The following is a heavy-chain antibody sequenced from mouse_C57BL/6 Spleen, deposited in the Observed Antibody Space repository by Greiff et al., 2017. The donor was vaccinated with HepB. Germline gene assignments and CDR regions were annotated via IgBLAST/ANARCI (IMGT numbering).Heavy chain of an antibody. J-gene: IGHJ3*01. CDR2: IYPGDGDT. Sequence: QVQLQQSGPELVKPGASVKISCKASGYAFSSSWMNWVKQRPGKGLEWIGRIYPGDGDTNYNGKFKGKATLTADKSSSTAYMQLSSLTSEASAVYFCARNPWFAYWGQGTLVTVSA. CDR1: GYAFSSSW. V-gene: IGHV1-82*01. CDR3: ARNPWFAY.